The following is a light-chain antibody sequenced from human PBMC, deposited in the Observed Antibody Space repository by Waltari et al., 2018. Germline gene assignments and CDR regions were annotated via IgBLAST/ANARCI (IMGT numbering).Light chain of an antibody. Sequence: EIVMTQSPATLSVSPGERATLSCRASESVSSNVAWYQQKPGQAPRLLIYGASTRATGVPAKFRGSGSGTDFTLTISSLQSEDFAVYYCQQYYHWVAFGGGTEVQIK. CDR3: QQYYHWVA. CDR2: GAS. CDR1: ESVSSN. J-gene: IGKJ4*01. V-gene: IGKV3-15*01.